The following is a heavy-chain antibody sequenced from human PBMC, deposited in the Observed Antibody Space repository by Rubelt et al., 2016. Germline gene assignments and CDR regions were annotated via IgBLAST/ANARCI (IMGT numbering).Heavy chain of an antibody. Sequence: QIQLVQSGAEVKKPGASVKVSCKASGYTFTDYYIHWVRQAPGQGLEWMGWINAGNGNTKYSQTFQGRVTFSRDTSATTAYMELNRLRSEDTAVYYCVTPPRGVWGQGTTVTVSS. J-gene: IGHJ6*02. CDR1: GYTFTDYY. CDR3: VTPPRGV. V-gene: IGHV1-3*01. CDR2: INAGNGNT. D-gene: IGHD3-10*01.